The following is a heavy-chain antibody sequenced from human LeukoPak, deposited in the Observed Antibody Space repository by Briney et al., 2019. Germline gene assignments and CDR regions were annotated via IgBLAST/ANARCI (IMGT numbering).Heavy chain of an antibody. CDR1: GGTFSSYA. V-gene: IGHV1-69*05. CDR3: AREKKSITMIVVADVGFDP. CDR2: IIPIFGTA. D-gene: IGHD3-22*01. J-gene: IGHJ5*02. Sequence: ASVKVSCKASGGTFSSYAISWVRQAPGQGLEWMGRIIPIFGTANYAQKFQGRVTITTDESTSTAYMELSSLRSEDTAVYYCAREKKSITMIVVADVGFDPWGQGTLVTVSS.